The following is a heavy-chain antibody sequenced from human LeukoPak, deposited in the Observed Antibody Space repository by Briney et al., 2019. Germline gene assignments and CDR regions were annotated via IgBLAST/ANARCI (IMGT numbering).Heavy chain of an antibody. J-gene: IGHJ4*02. Sequence: ASVKVSCKASGYTFTTHDLTWVRQATGQGLEWMGWMNPGSGDTAYAQKFQGRVTMTWDTSMSTAYMELSSLGSEDTAIYYCARGLGDYNTDWFPVSGYWGQGTPVTVSS. CDR2: MNPGSGDT. CDR3: ARGLGDYNTDWFPVSGY. CDR1: GYTFTTHD. D-gene: IGHD3-9*01. V-gene: IGHV1-8*01.